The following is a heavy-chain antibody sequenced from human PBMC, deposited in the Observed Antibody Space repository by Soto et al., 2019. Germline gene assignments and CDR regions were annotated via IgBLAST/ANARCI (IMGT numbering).Heavy chain of an antibody. CDR1: GGTFRNYP. CDR2: IFPLTDIP. J-gene: IGHJ4*02. V-gene: IGHV1-69*02. CDR3: ARGPLVVLNYFES. Sequence: QVQLVQSGTEVKKPGSLVKVSCKASGGTFRNYPINWVRQAPGQGLEWMGSIFPLTDIPDYAQNFQARLKISADKSTSTAYTELSSLTSDDTAMYFCARGPLVVLNYFESWGQGTLVTVSS.